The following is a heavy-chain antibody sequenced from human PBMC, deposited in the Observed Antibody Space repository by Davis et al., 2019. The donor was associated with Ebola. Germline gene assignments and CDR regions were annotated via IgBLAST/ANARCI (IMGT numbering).Heavy chain of an antibody. J-gene: IGHJ3*02. CDR1: GGSFSSSY. Sequence: SETLSLTCTVSGGSFSSSYFTCIRQPPAKGLAWIGYIYYSESSNYNPSLKSRVTISVDTSKNQFSLKLSSVTAADTADYYRARGELLDIWGQGTMVNVSS. V-gene: IGHV4-59*12. CDR3: ARGELLDI. CDR2: IYYSESS. D-gene: IGHD3-10*01.